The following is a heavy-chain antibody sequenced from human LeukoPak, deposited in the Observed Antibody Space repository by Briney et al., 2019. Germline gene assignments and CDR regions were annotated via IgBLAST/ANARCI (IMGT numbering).Heavy chain of an antibody. V-gene: IGHV3-23*01. D-gene: IGHD6-13*01. Sequence: GGSLRLSCAASGFTFRSYAMSWVRQASGKGGEWVSAISGSGGSTYYADSVKGGFTISRYNSKNTLYLQMNSLRAEDTAVYYCAKDLTASTYYGMDVWGQGTTATVSS. CDR3: AKDLTASTYYGMDV. CDR2: ISGSGGST. J-gene: IGHJ6*02. CDR1: GFTFRSYA.